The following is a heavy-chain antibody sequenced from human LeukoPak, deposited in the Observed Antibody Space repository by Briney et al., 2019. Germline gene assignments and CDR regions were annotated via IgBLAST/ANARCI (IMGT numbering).Heavy chain of an antibody. J-gene: IGHJ4*02. D-gene: IGHD1/OR15-1a*01. CDR2: IRSKGYGGTT. CDR3: SRQWEQLPYYFDY. V-gene: IGHV3-49*03. Sequence: PGGSLRLSCTGSGFTVGGYSLSWFRQAPGKGLEWVGFIRSKGYGGTTEYAASVKGRFIISRDDSKSIAYLQMNSLKSDDTGLYYCSRQWEQLPYYFDYWGQGTLVTVSS. CDR1: GFTVGGYS.